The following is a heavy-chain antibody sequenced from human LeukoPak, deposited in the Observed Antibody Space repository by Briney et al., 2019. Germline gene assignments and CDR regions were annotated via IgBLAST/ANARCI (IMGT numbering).Heavy chain of an antibody. CDR3: ARWYCSSTSCYFFDY. J-gene: IGHJ4*02. CDR2: INWNGGGT. V-gene: IGHV3-20*04. Sequence: PGGSLRLSCAASGFTFSSYAMSWVRQAPGKGLEWVSGINWNGGGTGYADSVKGRFTISRDNAKNSLYLQMNSLRAEDTALYYCARWYCSSTSCYFFDYWGQGTLVTVSS. D-gene: IGHD2-2*01. CDR1: GFTFSSYA.